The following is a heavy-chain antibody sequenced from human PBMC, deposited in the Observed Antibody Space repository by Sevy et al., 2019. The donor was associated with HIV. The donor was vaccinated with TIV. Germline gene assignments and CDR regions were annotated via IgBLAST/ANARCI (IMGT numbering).Heavy chain of an antibody. D-gene: IGHD2-21*02. Sequence: RGSLRLSCAASGFTFSSYAMHWVRQAPGKGLEWVAVISYDGSNKYYADSVKGRFTISRDNSKNTLYLQMNSLRAEETAVYYCARVLCGGDCYSGGGEFDYWGQGTLVTVSS. CDR3: ARVLCGGDCYSGGGEFDY. CDR2: ISYDGSNK. V-gene: IGHV3-30-3*01. CDR1: GFTFSSYA. J-gene: IGHJ4*02.